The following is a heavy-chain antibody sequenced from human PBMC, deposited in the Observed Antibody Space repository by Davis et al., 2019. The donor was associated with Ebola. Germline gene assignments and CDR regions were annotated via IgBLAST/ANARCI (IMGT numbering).Heavy chain of an antibody. CDR3: ARTITMVLKPFDY. J-gene: IGHJ4*02. Sequence: GGSLRPSCAASASTSGSSVIHWVRHAPGKCLGWVAVVSYDGSNKFYADSVKGRFTIARHNSKNTLYLQMNSLRAEDTTVYYWARTITMVLKPFDYWGQGTLVTVSS. V-gene: IGHV3-30*03. D-gene: IGHD3-10*01. CDR1: ASTSGSSV. CDR2: VSYDGSNK.